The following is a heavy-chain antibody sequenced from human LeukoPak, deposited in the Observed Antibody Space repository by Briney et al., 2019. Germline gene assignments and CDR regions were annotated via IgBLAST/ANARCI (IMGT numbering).Heavy chain of an antibody. Sequence: PGGSLRLSCAASGFSFSSYWMHWVRQAPGKGLVWVSHIKSDGSRSNYADSVKGRFTISRDNARNTLYLQMNSLRAEDTAVYYCARGAPYDNSDSWGLGTLVTVSS. J-gene: IGHJ5*02. CDR2: IKSDGSRS. V-gene: IGHV3-74*01. CDR3: ARGAPYDNSDS. CDR1: GFSFSSYW. D-gene: IGHD3-22*01.